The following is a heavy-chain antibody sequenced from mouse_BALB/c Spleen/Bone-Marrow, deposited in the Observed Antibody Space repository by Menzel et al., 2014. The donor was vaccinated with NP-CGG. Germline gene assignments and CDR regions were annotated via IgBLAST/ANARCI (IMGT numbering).Heavy chain of an antibody. V-gene: IGHV1S56*01. J-gene: IGHJ2*01. CDR3: ARNDYDYFDY. Sequence: QVQLQQPGPELVKPGASVRISCKASGYTFTSYYIHWVKQRPGQGLEWIGWIYPGNVNTKYNEKFKGKATLTADKSSSTAYMQLSSLTSEDSAVYLCARNDYDYFDYWGQGTTLTVSS. D-gene: IGHD2-4*01. CDR1: GYTFTSYY. CDR2: IYPGNVNT.